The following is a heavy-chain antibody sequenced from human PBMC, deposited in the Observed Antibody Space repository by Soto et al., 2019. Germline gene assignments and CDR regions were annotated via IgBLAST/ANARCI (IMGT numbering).Heavy chain of an antibody. CDR2: ISYNGRNK. D-gene: IGHD3-16*01. V-gene: IGHV3-30*04. J-gene: IGHJ4*02. CDR3: ARQAKIGDRSQFYFDS. CDR1: GFTFSFYA. Sequence: QVQLVESGGDVVQPGRSLRLSCAASGFTFSFYAMHWVRQAPGKGLEWVAVISYNGRNKHYVDSVKGRFTISRDNSQDPLYLQMDSLRPDDTAVYYCARQAKIGDRSQFYFDSWGQGTLVTVSS.